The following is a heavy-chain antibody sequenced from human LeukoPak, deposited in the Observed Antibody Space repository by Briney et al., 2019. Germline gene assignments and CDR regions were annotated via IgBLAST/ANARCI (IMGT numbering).Heavy chain of an antibody. D-gene: IGHD3-10*01. CDR1: GYTFTGYY. V-gene: IGHV1-2*02. CDR2: INPNSGGT. Sequence: ASVKVSCKASGYTFTGYYMHWVRQAPGQGLEWMGWINPNSGGTNYAQKFQGRVTVTRDTSTSTVYMELSSLRSEDTAVYFCARDSRKLVWFGELKRSDYYYYYMDVWGKGTTVTISS. CDR3: ARDSRKLVWFGELKRSDYYYYYMDV. J-gene: IGHJ6*03.